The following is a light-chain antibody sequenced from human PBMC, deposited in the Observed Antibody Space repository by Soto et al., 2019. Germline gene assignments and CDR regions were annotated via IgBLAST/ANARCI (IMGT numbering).Light chain of an antibody. CDR1: QSILYSSNNKNY. J-gene: IGKJ4*01. CDR2: WAS. CDR3: QQYYSTPEGLT. Sequence: DIVMTQSPDSLAVSLGERATINCKSSQSILYSSNNKNYLAWYQQKPGQPPKLLIYWASTRESGVPDRFSSSGSVTDFTLTISSLQAEDVAVYYCQQYYSTPEGLTFGGGTKVEIK. V-gene: IGKV4-1*01.